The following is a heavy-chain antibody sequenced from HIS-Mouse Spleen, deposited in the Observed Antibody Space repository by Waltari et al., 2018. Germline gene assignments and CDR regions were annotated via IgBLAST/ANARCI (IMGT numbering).Heavy chain of an antibody. V-gene: IGHV4-39*07. Sequence: QLQLQESGPGLVKPSETLSLTCTVPGGSISSSSYYLGWIRQPPGKGRERIGSIYYSGSTYYNPSLKSRVTISVDTSKNQFSLKLSSVTAADTAVYYCAREIPYSSSWYDWYFDLWGRGTLVTVSS. D-gene: IGHD6-13*01. CDR2: IYYSGST. CDR1: GGSISSSSYY. CDR3: AREIPYSSSWYDWYFDL. J-gene: IGHJ2*01.